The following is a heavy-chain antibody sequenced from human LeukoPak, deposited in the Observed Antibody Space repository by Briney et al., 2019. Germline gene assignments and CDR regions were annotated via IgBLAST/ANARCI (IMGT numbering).Heavy chain of an antibody. D-gene: IGHD6-6*01. CDR3: ARGGAARLHFQN. J-gene: IGHJ1*01. CDR1: GGSISSGGYY. V-gene: IGHV4-61*08. Sequence: TSETLSLTCTVSGGSISSGGYYWNWIRQHPGKGLEWIGYIYHSGSTNYNPSLQSRVTISVDTSKNQFSLNLNSVTAADTAVYYCARGGAARLHFQNWGQGTLVTVSS. CDR2: IYHSGST.